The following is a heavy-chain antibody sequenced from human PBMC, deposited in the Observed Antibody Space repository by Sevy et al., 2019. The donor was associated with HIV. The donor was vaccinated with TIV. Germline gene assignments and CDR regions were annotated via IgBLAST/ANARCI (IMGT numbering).Heavy chain of an antibody. J-gene: IGHJ1*01. D-gene: IGHD3-22*01. Sequence: GGSLRLSCAASGFTFSSYAMHWVRQAPGKGLEWVAVISYDGSNKYYADSVKGRFTISRDNSKNTLYLQMKSLRVEDTAGYYCARDPGSSGYYGPLGNLQYFQDWGQGTLVTVSS. CDR3: ARDPGSSGYYGPLGNLQYFQD. V-gene: IGHV3-30-3*01. CDR1: GFTFSSYA. CDR2: ISYDGSNK.